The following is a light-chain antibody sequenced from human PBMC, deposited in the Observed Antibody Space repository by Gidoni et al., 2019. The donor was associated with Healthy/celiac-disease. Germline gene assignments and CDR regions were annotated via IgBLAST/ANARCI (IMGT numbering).Light chain of an antibody. V-gene: IGLV3-19*01. CDR3: NARDSSGNHVV. Sequence: SSELTQGPAVSVALAQTVRITCPGDSLRSYYASWYQQKPGQAPVLVIYGKNNRPSGIPDRFSGSRSGNTASLAITGAQAEDEADYYCNARDSSGNHVVFGGGTKLTVL. J-gene: IGLJ2*01. CDR1: SLRSYY. CDR2: GKN.